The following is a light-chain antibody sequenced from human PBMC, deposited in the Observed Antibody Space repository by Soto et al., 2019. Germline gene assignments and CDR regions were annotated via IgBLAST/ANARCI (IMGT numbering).Light chain of an antibody. Sequence: ENVLTQSPCTLSLSPGERATLSCRASESVSSIYVAWYQQKPGQAPTLLTYGASTRATGIPDRFSGSGSGTDFTLTIDRLEPEDFAVYYCQQSLNPKTFGQGTKVDIK. CDR3: QQSLNPKT. CDR2: GAS. V-gene: IGKV3-20*01. CDR1: ESVSSIY. J-gene: IGKJ1*01.